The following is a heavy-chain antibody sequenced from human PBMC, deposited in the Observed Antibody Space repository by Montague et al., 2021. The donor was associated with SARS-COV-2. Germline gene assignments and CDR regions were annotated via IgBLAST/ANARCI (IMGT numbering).Heavy chain of an antibody. CDR3: AILPGTIVDYFGMDV. CDR2: LFSGGNT. J-gene: IGHJ6*04. CDR1: GFIVSSTY. Sequence: SLRLSCAASGFIVSSTYMNWVRQAPGKGLEWVSILFSGGNTFYADSVRGRFTISRDNSKDTLYLQMNSLRVDDTAVYSCAILPGTIVDYFGMDVWGKGTTVTVFS. D-gene: IGHD1-1*01. V-gene: IGHV3-66*01.